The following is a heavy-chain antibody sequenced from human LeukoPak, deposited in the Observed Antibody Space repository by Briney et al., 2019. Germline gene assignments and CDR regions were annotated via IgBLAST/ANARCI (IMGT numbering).Heavy chain of an antibody. Sequence: ASVKVSCKASGGTFSSYAIIWVRQAPGQGLEWMGGIIPIFGTANYAQKFQGRVTITTDESTSTAYMELSSLRSEDTAVYYCARVEYSSYYYYMDVWGKGTTVTVSS. CDR1: GGTFSSYA. CDR3: ARVEYSSYYYYMDV. D-gene: IGHD5-18*01. V-gene: IGHV1-69*05. CDR2: IIPIFGTA. J-gene: IGHJ6*03.